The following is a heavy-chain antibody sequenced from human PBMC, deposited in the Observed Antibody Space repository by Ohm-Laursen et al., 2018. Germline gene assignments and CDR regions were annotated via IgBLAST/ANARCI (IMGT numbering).Heavy chain of an antibody. CDR2: ISYDGSNK. CDR1: GFTFSSYG. CDR3: AVIPGYDSSGEDY. D-gene: IGHD3-22*01. V-gene: IGHV3-30*03. J-gene: IGHJ4*02. Sequence: SLRLSCTASGFTFSSYGMHWVRQAPGKGLEWVAVISYDGSNKYYADSVKGRFTISRDNSKNTLYLQMNSLRAEDTAVYYCAVIPGYDSSGEDYWGQGTLVTVSS.